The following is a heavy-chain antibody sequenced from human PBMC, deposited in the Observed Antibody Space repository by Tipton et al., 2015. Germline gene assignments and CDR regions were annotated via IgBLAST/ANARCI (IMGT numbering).Heavy chain of an antibody. Sequence: TLSLTCTVSGGSISSYYWSWIRQPPGKGLEWIGTLDSVGPTYVNPSFKSRVAMSVDASKEQFSLNLRSVTAADTAAYFCAKHRSPRVRFLGWLPAPFEFWGQGLPVAVS. D-gene: IGHD3-3*01. CDR3: AKHRSPRVRFLGWLPAPFEF. CDR1: GGSISSYY. CDR2: LDSVGPT. J-gene: IGHJ4*02. V-gene: IGHV4-59*04.